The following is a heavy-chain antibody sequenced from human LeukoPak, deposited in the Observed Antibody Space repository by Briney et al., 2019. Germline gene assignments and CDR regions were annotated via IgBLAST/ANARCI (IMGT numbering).Heavy chain of an antibody. CDR1: GGSISSHY. Sequence: PQTLSLTCAETGGSISSHYLSWIRQTKGKGLEWIGYIHYSGSTNYNPSLKSRVTISVDTSKNQFSLKLSSVTAADTAVYYCARATFYDFWSGSPHWFDPWGQGTLVTVSS. CDR2: IHYSGST. V-gene: IGHV4-59*11. J-gene: IGHJ5*02. D-gene: IGHD3-3*01. CDR3: ARATFYDFWSGSPHWFDP.